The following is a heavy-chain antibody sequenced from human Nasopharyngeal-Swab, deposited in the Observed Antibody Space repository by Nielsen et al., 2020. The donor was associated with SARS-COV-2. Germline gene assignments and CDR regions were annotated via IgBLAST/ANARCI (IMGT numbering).Heavy chain of an antibody. CDR1: GYTFTGYY. D-gene: IGHD5-18*01. J-gene: IGHJ5*02. V-gene: IGHV1-2*06. CDR2: INPNSGGT. Sequence: SVKVSCKASGYTFTGYYMHWVRQAPGQGLEWMGRINPNSGGTNYAQKFQGRVTMTRDTSISTAYMELSRLRSDDTAVYYCAREPRYSYGLFDPWGQGTLVTVSS. CDR3: AREPRYSYGLFDP.